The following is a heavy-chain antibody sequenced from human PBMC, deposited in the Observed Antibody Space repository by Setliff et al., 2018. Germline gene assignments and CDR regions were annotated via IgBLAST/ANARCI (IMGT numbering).Heavy chain of an antibody. CDR2: IYYTGST. J-gene: IGHJ6*02. CDR1: GGSISSSSHY. Sequence: PSETLSLTCTVSGGSISSSSHYWGWIRRPPGKGLEWIGSIYYTGSTYYNPSLKSRVTMSVDTSKRQFSLKLGSATAADTAVYYCARDYQGCWFAPWGQGTTVTVSS. D-gene: IGHD3-10*01. CDR3: ARDYQGCWFAP. V-gene: IGHV4-39*07.